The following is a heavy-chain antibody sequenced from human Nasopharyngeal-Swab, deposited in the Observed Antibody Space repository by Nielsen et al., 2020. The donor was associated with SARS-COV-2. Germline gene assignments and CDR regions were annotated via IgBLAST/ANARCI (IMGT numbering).Heavy chain of an antibody. CDR1: GYSFSNYW. CDR2: TYPGDSDT. V-gene: IGHV5-51*01. J-gene: IGHJ4*02. Sequence: GESLKISCQASGYSFSNYWIGWVRQMPGKGLEWMGATYPGDSDTRYSSSFQGRVTISVDRSITTAYQQWSSLRASDTAVYFCAKMGDYQRRTFDYWGQGTLVTVSS. CDR3: AKMGDYQRRTFDY. D-gene: IGHD1-26*01.